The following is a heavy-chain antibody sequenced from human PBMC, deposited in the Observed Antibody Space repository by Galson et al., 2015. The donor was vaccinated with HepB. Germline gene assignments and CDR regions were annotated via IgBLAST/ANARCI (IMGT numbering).Heavy chain of an antibody. Sequence: SLRLSCAGSGFKFYKVWMNWVRQAPGKGLEWVGRIKTKADGETTDYAAPVNDRFAISRDDSTKTVYLQMNSLKTEDTAIYYCSTDADFWGQGTLVTVSS. CDR1: GFKFYKVW. CDR2: IKTKADGETT. V-gene: IGHV3-15*01. J-gene: IGHJ4*02. CDR3: STDADF.